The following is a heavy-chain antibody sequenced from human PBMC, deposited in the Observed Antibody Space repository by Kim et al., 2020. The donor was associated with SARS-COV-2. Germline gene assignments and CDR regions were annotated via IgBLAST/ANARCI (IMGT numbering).Heavy chain of an antibody. Sequence: QKFQGRVTITADKSTSTAYMELSSLRAEDTAVYYCARGPGDRWQWLAFDYWGQGTLVTVSS. V-gene: IGHV1-69*04. CDR3: ARGPGDRWQWLAFDY. J-gene: IGHJ4*02. D-gene: IGHD6-19*01.